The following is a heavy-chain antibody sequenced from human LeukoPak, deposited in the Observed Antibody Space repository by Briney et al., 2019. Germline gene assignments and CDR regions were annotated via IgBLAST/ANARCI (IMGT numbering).Heavy chain of an antibody. CDR3: AKDLTTVTSQGDY. V-gene: IGHV3-48*01. CDR2: ISSSSSTI. CDR1: GFTFSSYS. Sequence: GGSLRLSCAASGFTFSSYSMNWVRQAPGKGLEWVSDISSSSSTIYYADSVKGRFTISRDNSKNTLYLQMNSLRAEDTAVYYCAKDLTTVTSQGDYWGQGTLVTVSS. J-gene: IGHJ4*02. D-gene: IGHD4-17*01.